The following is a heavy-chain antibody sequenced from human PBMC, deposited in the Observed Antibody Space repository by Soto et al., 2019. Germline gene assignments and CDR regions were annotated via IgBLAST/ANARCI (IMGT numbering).Heavy chain of an antibody. J-gene: IGHJ5*01. CDR2: VTNTGGIT. CDR1: GFTFTSYA. D-gene: IGHD2-15*01. CDR3: AKIYRSCTYTNCYSRSPPDS. V-gene: IGHV3-23*01. Sequence: EVQLLQSGGGLVQPGGSLRLSCVASGFTFTSYAMTWVRQLPGKGLGWVSSVTNTGGITHYANSVKGRFTLSRDNSKNALYLQMNSLRAEATAMYYCAKIYRSCTYTNCYSRSPPDSWGQGTLVTVSA.